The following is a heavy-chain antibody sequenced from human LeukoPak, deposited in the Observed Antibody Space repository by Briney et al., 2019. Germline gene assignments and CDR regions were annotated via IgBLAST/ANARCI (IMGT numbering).Heavy chain of an antibody. CDR3: ARDPPFSSGWSQNFFDF. V-gene: IGHV3-30*14. CDR1: GFIFDTYA. D-gene: IGHD6-19*01. CDR2: ISYDGGNE. Sequence: PGGSLRLSCTPSGFIFDTYAMHWVCQAPGKGLEWVALISYDGGNENYADSVKGRFTISRDNSKNTLFLQMDSLRADDTAVYYCARDPPFSSGWSQNFFDFWGQGTPVTVSS. J-gene: IGHJ4*02.